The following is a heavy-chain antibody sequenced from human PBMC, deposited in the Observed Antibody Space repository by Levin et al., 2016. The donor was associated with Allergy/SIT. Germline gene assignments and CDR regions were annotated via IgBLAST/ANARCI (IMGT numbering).Heavy chain of an antibody. D-gene: IGHD4-17*01. Sequence: GESLKISCAASGFTFSSYWMHWVRQAPGKGLVWVSRINSDGSSTSYADSVKGRFTISRDNAKNTLYLQMNSLRAEDTAVYYCARESTVTDYFDYWGQGTLVTVSS. CDR2: INSDGSST. J-gene: IGHJ4*02. CDR1: GFTFSSYW. CDR3: ARESTVTDYFDY. V-gene: IGHV3-74*01.